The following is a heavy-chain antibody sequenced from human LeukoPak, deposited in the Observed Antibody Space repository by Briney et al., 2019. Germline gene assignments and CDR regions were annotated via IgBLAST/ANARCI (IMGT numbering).Heavy chain of an antibody. D-gene: IGHD3-22*01. CDR1: GYSFTSYW. Sequence: GESLKISCKGSGYSFTSYWIGWVRQMPGKGLEWMGIIYPGDSDTRYSTSFQGQVTISADKSISTAYQQWSSLKASDTAMYYCARLDYYDSSGYSDFDYWGQGTLVTVSS. V-gene: IGHV5-51*01. CDR3: ARLDYYDSSGYSDFDY. CDR2: IYPGDSDT. J-gene: IGHJ4*02.